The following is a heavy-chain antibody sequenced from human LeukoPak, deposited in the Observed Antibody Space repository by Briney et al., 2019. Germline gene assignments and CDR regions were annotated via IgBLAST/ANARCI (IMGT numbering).Heavy chain of an antibody. V-gene: IGHV1-69*13. CDR2: IIPILETA. CDR3: ARAPGQRPSRAYYYYAMDV. J-gene: IGHJ6*02. CDR1: GGTFSSYA. D-gene: IGHD6-25*01. Sequence: GASVKVSCKASGGTFSSYAISWVRQAPGQGLEWMGGIIPILETANYAQKFQGKITITADESTRTAYMELSSLRSEDTAVYYCARAPGQRPSRAYYYYAMDVWGQGTTVTVSS.